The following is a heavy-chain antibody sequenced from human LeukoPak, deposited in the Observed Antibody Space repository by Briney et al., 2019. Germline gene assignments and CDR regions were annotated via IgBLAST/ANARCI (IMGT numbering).Heavy chain of an antibody. V-gene: IGHV3-11*01. D-gene: IGHD6-19*01. Sequence: PGGSLRLSCAASRFTFSDYYMSWIRQAPGKGLEWVSYISRSDSTIYYADSVKGRFTISRDNAKNSLYLQMNSLRAEDTAVYYCARRGSGWYDYYFDYWGQGTLVTVSS. CDR3: ARRGSGWYDYYFDY. J-gene: IGHJ4*02. CDR1: RFTFSDYY. CDR2: ISRSDSTI.